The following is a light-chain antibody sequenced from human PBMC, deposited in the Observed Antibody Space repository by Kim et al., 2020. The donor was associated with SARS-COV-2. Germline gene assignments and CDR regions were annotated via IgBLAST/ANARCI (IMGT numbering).Light chain of an antibody. CDR3: QVWDSSSDHPGWV. Sequence: GKTARITCGGNNIGSKSVHWYQQKPGQAPVLVIYYDSDRSSGIPERFSGSNSVNTATLTISRVEAGDEADYYCQVWDSSSDHPGWVFGGGTQLTVL. CDR1: NIGSKS. CDR2: YDS. V-gene: IGLV3-21*04. J-gene: IGLJ3*02.